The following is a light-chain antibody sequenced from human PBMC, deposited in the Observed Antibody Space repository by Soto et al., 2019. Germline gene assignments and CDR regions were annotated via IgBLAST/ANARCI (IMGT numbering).Light chain of an antibody. V-gene: IGKV1-39*01. CDR2: AAS. Sequence: DIQMTQSPFSLSAPVGDRVTITCRASQSISNYLNWYQQKQGKAPKLLIYAASTLQSGVPSRFNGSGSGTDFTLTISSLQPEDSATYYCQQSYGTPIIFGQGTRLEI. CDR1: QSISNY. CDR3: QQSYGTPII. J-gene: IGKJ5*01.